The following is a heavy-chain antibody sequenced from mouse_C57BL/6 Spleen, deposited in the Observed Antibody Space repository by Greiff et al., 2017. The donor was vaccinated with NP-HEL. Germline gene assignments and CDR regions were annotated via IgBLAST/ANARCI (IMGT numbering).Heavy chain of an antibody. CDR1: GYTFTSYW. CDR2: IDPSDSET. J-gene: IGHJ4*01. V-gene: IGHV1-52*01. CDR3: ARSPHYYGSPSYAMDY. D-gene: IGHD1-1*01. Sequence: QVQLQQPGAELVRPGSSVKLSCKASGYTFTSYWMHWVKQRPIQGLEWIGNIDPSDSETHYNQKFKDKATLTVDKSSSTAYMQLSSLTSEDSAVYYGARSPHYYGSPSYAMDYWGQGTSVTVSS.